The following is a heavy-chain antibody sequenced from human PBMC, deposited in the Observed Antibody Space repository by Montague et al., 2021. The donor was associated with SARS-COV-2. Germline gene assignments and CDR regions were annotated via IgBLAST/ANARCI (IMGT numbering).Heavy chain of an antibody. J-gene: IGHJ5*02. CDR2: IYYRGST. V-gene: IGHV4-59*01. Sequence: SETLSLTCTVSNGSITSYYWSWVRQPPGKRLEWIGYIYYRGSTNYNPSLESRVTMSIDTSKNQFSLKLRSVTAADTAVYFCARKGLHNWFDPWGQGTLVIVSS. CDR3: ARKGLHNWFDP. CDR1: NGSITSYY.